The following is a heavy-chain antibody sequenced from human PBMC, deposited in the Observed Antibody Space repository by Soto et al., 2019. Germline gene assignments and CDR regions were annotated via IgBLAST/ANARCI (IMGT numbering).Heavy chain of an antibody. D-gene: IGHD3-10*01. J-gene: IGHJ4*02. Sequence: ASAKVSCKASGGTFSSYAISWVRQAPGQGLEWMGGIIPIFGTANYAQKFQGRVTITADKSTSTAYMELSSMRSEDTAVYYCARSGVLTYYFDYWGQGTLVTVSS. CDR2: IIPIFGTA. CDR3: ARSGVLTYYFDY. V-gene: IGHV1-69*06. CDR1: GGTFSSYA.